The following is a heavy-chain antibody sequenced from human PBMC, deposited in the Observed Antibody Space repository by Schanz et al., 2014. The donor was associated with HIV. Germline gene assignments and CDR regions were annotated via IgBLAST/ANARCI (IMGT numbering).Heavy chain of an antibody. V-gene: IGHV3-53*01. D-gene: IGHD3-10*01. CDR1: GFAVSGNY. Sequence: EVQLVESGGGLIQPGGSRRLSCAASGFAVSGNYMSWVRQAPGKGLEWVSTLYNGGDTYYAVSVKGGFSISRDKSKNSLYIQMSSLRAEDTAVYYCARVGGWGAFDFWGQGTMLTVSS. J-gene: IGHJ3*01. CDR2: LYNGGDT. CDR3: ARVGGWGAFDF.